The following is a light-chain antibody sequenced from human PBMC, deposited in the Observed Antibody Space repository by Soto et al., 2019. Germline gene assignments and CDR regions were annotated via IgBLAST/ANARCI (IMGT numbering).Light chain of an antibody. V-gene: IGKV3-15*01. CDR1: QSVHRD. J-gene: IGKJ4*01. CDR2: DAS. Sequence: EIVMTRSPATLSVSPGEGATLSCRASQSVHRDLAWYQQKPGQAPRLLIYDASTRATGIPARFSGSGSGTEFTLTISSLQSEDFAVYYCQQYTNWPPLTFGGGTKVEI. CDR3: QQYTNWPPLT.